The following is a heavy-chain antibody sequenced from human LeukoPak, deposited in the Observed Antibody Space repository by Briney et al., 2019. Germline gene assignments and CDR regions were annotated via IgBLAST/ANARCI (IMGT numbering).Heavy chain of an antibody. J-gene: IGHJ1*01. D-gene: IGHD2-2*01. CDR3: AKAPSRGPAPKYSQH. CDR1: GFTFSSYA. CDR2: ISGSGGGT. V-gene: IGHV3-23*01. Sequence: PGASLRLSCAASGFTFSSYAMSWVRQAPGKGLEWVSAISGSGGGTYYADSVKGRFTISRDNSKNTLYLQMNSLRAEDTAVYYCAKAPSRGPAPKYSQHGARGTLVPASS.